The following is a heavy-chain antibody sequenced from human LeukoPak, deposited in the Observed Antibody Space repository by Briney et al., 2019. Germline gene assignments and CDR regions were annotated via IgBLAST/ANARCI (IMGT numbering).Heavy chain of an antibody. J-gene: IGHJ4*02. CDR2: FDPEDGET. D-gene: IGHD3-3*01. Sequence: ASVTVSCKVSGYTLTELSMHWVRQAPGKGLEWMGGFDPEDGETIYAQKFQGRVTMTEDTSTDTAYMELSSLRSEDTAVYYCATRSRFLEWLIDYWGQGTLVTVSS. CDR3: ATRSRFLEWLIDY. CDR1: GYTLTELS. V-gene: IGHV1-24*01.